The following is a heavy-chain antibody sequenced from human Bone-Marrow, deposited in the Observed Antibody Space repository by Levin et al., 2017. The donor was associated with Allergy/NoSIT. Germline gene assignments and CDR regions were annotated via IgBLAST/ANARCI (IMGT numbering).Heavy chain of an antibody. CDR2: LYYSGSN. CDR3: ARHVMVSFGGISVPGVFAF. D-gene: IGHD3-16*01. J-gene: IGHJ3*01. CDR1: GGSISSSNYY. Sequence: NTSETLSLTCTVSGGSISSSNYYWGWIRQPPGKGPEWIGSLYYSGSNYYNPSLKSRVTISVDTSKKQVSLNLSSVTAADTAVYYCARHVMVSFGGISVPGVFAFWGQGTMVSVSS. V-gene: IGHV4-39*01.